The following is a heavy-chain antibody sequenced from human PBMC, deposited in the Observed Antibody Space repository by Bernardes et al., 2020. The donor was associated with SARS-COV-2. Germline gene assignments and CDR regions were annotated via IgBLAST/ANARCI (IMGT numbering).Heavy chain of an antibody. Sequence: ASVKVSCKASGYTFTSYGISWVRQAPGQGLEWMGWISADNGNTNYAQKFQGRVTMTTDTSTITGYMELRSLGSDDTAVYYCATVVGYIYGGGWFDPWGQGTLVTVSS. D-gene: IGHD5-18*01. CDR3: ATVVGYIYGGGWFDP. J-gene: IGHJ5*02. CDR2: ISADNGNT. CDR1: GYTFTSYG. V-gene: IGHV1-18*01.